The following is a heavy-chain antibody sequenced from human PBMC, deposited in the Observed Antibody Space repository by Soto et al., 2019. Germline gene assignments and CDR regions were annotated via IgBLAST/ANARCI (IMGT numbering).Heavy chain of an antibody. CDR3: ARGGIVHYYCYMDV. Sequence: ASVKVSCKASGYTFTSYDINWVRQATGQGLEWMGWMNPNSGNTGYAQKFQGRVTMTRNTSISTAYMELSSLRSEDTAVYYCARGGIVHYYCYMDVWGKGTTVTVSS. CDR1: GYTFTSYD. V-gene: IGHV1-8*01. D-gene: IGHD3-16*02. J-gene: IGHJ6*03. CDR2: MNPNSGNT.